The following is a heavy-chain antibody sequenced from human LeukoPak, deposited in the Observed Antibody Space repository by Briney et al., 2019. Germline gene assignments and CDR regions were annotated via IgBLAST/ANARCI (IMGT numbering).Heavy chain of an antibody. Sequence: SETLSLTCTVSGGSISSYYWSWIRQPPGKGLEWIGYIYYSGSTNYNPSLKSRVTISVDTSKNQFSLKLSSVTAADTAVYYCARDLRLTRGPYYYYGMDVWGQGTTVTVSS. CDR3: ARDLRLTRGPYYYYGMDV. D-gene: IGHD4/OR15-4a*01. CDR1: GGSISSYY. V-gene: IGHV4-59*01. J-gene: IGHJ6*02. CDR2: IYYSGST.